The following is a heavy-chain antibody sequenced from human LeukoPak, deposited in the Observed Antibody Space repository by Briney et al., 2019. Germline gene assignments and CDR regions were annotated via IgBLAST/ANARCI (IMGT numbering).Heavy chain of an antibody. D-gene: IGHD5-18*01. V-gene: IGHV4-34*01. Sequence: PAETLSLTCAVYGGSFSGYYWSWIRQPPGKGLEWMGEINHSGSTNYNPSLKSRVTISVDTSKNQFSLKLSSVTAADTAVYYCARVRTAMVRYYYYYYMDVWRKGGTVTV. CDR2: INHSGST. J-gene: IGHJ6*03. CDR3: ARVRTAMVRYYYYYYMDV. CDR1: GGSFSGYY.